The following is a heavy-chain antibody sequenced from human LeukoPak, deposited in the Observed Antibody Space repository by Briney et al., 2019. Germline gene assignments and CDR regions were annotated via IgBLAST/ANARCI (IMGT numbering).Heavy chain of an antibody. CDR3: ARHYDSSFAADY. J-gene: IGHJ4*02. V-gene: IGHV4-34*01. Sequence: ASETLSLTCAVYGGSFSGYYWSWIRQPPGKGLEWIGEINHSGSTNYNPSLKSRVTISVDTSKNQFSLKLSSVTAADTAVYYCARHYDSSFAADYWGQGTLVTVSS. CDR2: INHSGST. D-gene: IGHD3-22*01. CDR1: GGSFSGYY.